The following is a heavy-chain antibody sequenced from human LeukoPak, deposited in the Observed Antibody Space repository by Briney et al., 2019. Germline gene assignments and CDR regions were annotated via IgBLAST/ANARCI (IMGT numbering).Heavy chain of an antibody. CDR1: GGTFSSYA. Sequence: SVRVSCKASGGTFSSYAISWVRQAPGQGLEWMGGIIPIFGTANYAQKLQGRVTMTTDTSTSTAYMELRSLRSDDTAVYYCARGYCSSTSCYVYLSDYWGQGTLVTVSS. V-gene: IGHV1-69*05. J-gene: IGHJ4*02. CDR2: IIPIFGTA. D-gene: IGHD2-2*01. CDR3: ARGYCSSTSCYVYLSDY.